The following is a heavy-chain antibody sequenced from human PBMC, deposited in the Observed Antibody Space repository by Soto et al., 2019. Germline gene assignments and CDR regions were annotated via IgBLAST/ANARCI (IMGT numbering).Heavy chain of an antibody. V-gene: IGHV4-34*01. J-gene: IGHJ4*02. CDR3: ARGRRLGIVLMVYAIPFDY. D-gene: IGHD2-8*01. Sequence: SETLSLTCAVYGGSFSGYYWSWIRQPPGKGLEWIGEINHSGSTNYNPSLKSRVTISVDTSKNQFSLKLSSVTAADTAVYYCARGRRLGIVLMVYAIPFDYWGQGTLVTVSS. CDR1: GGSFSGYY. CDR2: INHSGST.